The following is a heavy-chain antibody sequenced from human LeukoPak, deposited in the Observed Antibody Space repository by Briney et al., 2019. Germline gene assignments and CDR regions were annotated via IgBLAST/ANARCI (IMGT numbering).Heavy chain of an antibody. CDR1: GYTFTGYY. V-gene: IGHV1-2*02. CDR2: INPNSGGT. CDR3: ARDLSAGQYYDFWSGYHYSSDPYFDY. Sequence: ASVKVSCKASGYTFTGYYMHWVRQAPGQGLEWMGWINPNSGGTNYAQKFQGRVTMTRDTSISTAYMELSRLRSEDTAVYYCARDLSAGQYYDFWSGYHYSSDPYFDYWGQGTLVTVSS. D-gene: IGHD3-3*01. J-gene: IGHJ4*02.